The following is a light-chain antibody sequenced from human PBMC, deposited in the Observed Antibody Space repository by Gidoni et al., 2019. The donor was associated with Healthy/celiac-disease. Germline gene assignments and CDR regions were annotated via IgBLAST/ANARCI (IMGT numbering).Light chain of an antibody. CDR1: QGISSY. V-gene: IGKV1-9*01. CDR3: QQLNSYPRFT. Sequence: DIQLTQSPSFLSASVGDRVTITCRASQGISSYLAWYQQKPGKAPKHLIYAAATLQSGVPSRFSGSGSGTEFTLTISSLQPEDFATYYCQQLNSYPRFTFGPGTKVDIK. J-gene: IGKJ3*01. CDR2: AAA.